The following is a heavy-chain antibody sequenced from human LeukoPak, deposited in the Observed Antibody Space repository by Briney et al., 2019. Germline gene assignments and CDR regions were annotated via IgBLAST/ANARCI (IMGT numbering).Heavy chain of an antibody. CDR1: GGSISSSSYY. J-gene: IGHJ3*02. V-gene: IGHV4-39*07. CDR2: IYYSGST. Sequence: PSETLSLTCTVSGGSISSSSYYWGWIRQPPGKGLEWIGSIYYSGSTYYNPSLKSRVTISVDTSKNQFSLKLSSVTAADTAVYYCARLGGGSALRAFDIWGQGTMVTVSS. CDR3: ARLGGGSALRAFDI. D-gene: IGHD3-16*01.